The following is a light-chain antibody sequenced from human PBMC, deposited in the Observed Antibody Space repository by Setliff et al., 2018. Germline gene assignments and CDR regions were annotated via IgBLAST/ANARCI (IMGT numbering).Light chain of an antibody. J-gene: IGLJ1*01. Sequence: QSVLTQPASVSGSPGQSITFSCTGTSSDVGNYNLVSWYQQHPGKAPKLMIYEVSKRPSGVSNRFSGSKSGNTASLTISGLQAEDEADYYCCSYAGSSTYVFGTGTKVT. CDR3: CSYAGSSTYV. CDR2: EVS. CDR1: SSDVGNYNL. V-gene: IGLV2-23*02.